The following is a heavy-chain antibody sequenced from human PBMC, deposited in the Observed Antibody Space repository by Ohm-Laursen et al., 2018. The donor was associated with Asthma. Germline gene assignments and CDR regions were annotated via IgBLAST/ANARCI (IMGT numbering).Heavy chain of an antibody. CDR1: GFTFSNAW. Sequence: SLRLSCAAFGFTFSNAWMSWVRQAPGKGLEWVGRIKSKTDGGTTDYAAPVKGRFTISRDDSKNTLYLQMNSLKTEDTAVYYCTTDLYSSSSVAYYYYGMDVWGQGTTVTVSS. V-gene: IGHV3-15*01. CDR3: TTDLYSSSSVAYYYYGMDV. CDR2: IKSKTDGGTT. J-gene: IGHJ6*02. D-gene: IGHD6-6*01.